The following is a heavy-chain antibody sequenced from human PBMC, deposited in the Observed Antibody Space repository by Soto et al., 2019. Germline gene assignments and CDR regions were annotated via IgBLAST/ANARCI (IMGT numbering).Heavy chain of an antibody. CDR2: IYYTGST. D-gene: IGHD5-12*01. CDR1: GGSISSDNYF. V-gene: IGHV4-39*02. CDR3: ARDGYNDVPFDY. Sequence: PSETLSLTCTVSGGSISSDNYFWGWFRQPPGRGLEWIGSIYYTGSTYYNPSLKSRVTISVDTSKNQFSLKLSSVTAADTAVYYCARDGYNDVPFDYWGQGTLVTVSS. J-gene: IGHJ4*02.